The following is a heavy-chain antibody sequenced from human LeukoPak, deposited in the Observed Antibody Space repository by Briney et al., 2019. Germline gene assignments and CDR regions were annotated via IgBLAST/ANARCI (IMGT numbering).Heavy chain of an antibody. D-gene: IGHD6-6*01. CDR1: GFTFSNAW. J-gene: IGHJ4*02. V-gene: IGHV3-15*01. CDR3: TTSSSSSEVAGRYKDY. CDR2: IKSKTDGVTT. Sequence: GGSLRLSCAASGFTFSNAWMSWVRQAPGKGLEWVGRIKSKTDGVTTDYAAPVKGRFTISRDDSKNTLYLQMNSLKTEDTAVYYCTTSSSSSEVAGRYKDYWGQGTLVTVSS.